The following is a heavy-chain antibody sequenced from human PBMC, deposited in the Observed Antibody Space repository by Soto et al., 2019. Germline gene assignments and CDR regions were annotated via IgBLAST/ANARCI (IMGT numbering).Heavy chain of an antibody. J-gene: IGHJ4*02. Sequence: GGSLGLVCAASGFTVSSYVMHGVRQAPGKGLEWVAVISYDGSNKYYADSVKGRFTISRDNSKNTLYLQMNSLRAEDTAVYYCAKDRGLRFLDNWGQGTLVTVSS. CDR1: GFTVSSYV. D-gene: IGHD3-3*01. CDR3: AKDRGLRFLDN. CDR2: ISYDGSNK. V-gene: IGHV3-30*18.